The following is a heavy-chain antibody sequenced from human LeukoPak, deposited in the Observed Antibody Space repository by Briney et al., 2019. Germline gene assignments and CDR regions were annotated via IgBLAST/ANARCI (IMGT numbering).Heavy chain of an antibody. J-gene: IGHJ4*02. V-gene: IGHV3-30*10. Sequence: GRSLRLSCAASGFTFRSYAVHWVRQAPGRGLEWVAVVSYDGSNKYCTDSVRGRFTISRDNSKNTLYLQMNSLRAEDTALYYCARDRSLSSFGELFIWGQGTLVTVSS. D-gene: IGHD3-10*01. CDR2: VSYDGSNK. CDR1: GFTFRSYA. CDR3: ARDRSLSSFGELFI.